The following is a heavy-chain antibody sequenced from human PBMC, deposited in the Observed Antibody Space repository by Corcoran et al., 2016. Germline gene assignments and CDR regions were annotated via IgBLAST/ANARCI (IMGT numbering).Heavy chain of an antibody. J-gene: IGHJ6*02. Sequence: EVQLVESGGDLVQPGGSLRLSCAASGFTFSDSAIHWVRQASGKGLEWVGRIRSRPNSYATAYAASLGGRFTISRDDSKNTAYLQMNSLETEGTAVYYCTRGSGGYGMDVWGQGTTVTVSS. V-gene: IGHV3-73*02. CDR2: IRSRPNSYAT. D-gene: IGHD1-26*01. CDR3: TRGSGGYGMDV. CDR1: GFTFSDSA.